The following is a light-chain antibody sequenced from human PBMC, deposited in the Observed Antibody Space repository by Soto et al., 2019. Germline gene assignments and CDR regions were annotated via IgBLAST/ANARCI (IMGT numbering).Light chain of an antibody. Sequence: DIQMTQSPSTLSASVGDRVTITCRASQNIRTWLAWYQQKPGKAPKLLIYDASSLKSGVASRFSGGGSGTEFTFISCCLQPDNFSTYYCQQYNTNPWTFGQGTMVDIK. CDR1: QNIRTW. J-gene: IGKJ1*01. V-gene: IGKV1-5*01. CDR2: DAS. CDR3: QQYNTNPWT.